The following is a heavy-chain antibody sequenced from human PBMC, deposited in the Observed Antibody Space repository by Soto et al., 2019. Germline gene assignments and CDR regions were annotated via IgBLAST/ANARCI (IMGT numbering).Heavy chain of an antibody. CDR2: IYYSGST. CDR3: ARHDYGGFGL. J-gene: IGHJ4*02. Sequence: QLQLQESGPGLVKPSETLSLTCTVSGGSISRSSYYWGWIRQPPGKGLEWIGSIYYSGSTYYNPSLTSRVTISVATSKNQFSLKLSSVTAAATAVYYCARHDYGGFGLWGQGTLVTVSS. D-gene: IGHD4-17*01. V-gene: IGHV4-39*01. CDR1: GGSISRSSYY.